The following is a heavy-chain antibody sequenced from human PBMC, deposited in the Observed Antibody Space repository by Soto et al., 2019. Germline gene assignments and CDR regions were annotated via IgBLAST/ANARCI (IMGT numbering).Heavy chain of an antibody. CDR3: ARGINYYDSGDDAFDI. V-gene: IGHV1-8*01. D-gene: IGHD3-10*01. Sequence: QVQLVQSGAEVKKPGASVKVSCKASGYTFTSYDINWVRQATGQGLEWMGWMNPNSGNTGYAQKFXGXVXMXRNTSISTAYMELSSLRSEDTAVYYCARGINYYDSGDDAFDIWGQGTMVTVSS. CDR1: GYTFTSYD. CDR2: MNPNSGNT. J-gene: IGHJ3*02.